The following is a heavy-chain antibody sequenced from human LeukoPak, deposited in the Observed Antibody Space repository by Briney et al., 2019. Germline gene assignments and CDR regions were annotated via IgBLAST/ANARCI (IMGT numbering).Heavy chain of an antibody. Sequence: ASVKVSCKASGGTFSSYAISWVRQAPGQGLEWMGGIIPIFGTANYAQKFQGRVTITADESTSTAYMELSSLRSEDTAVYYCARPTSGYSSGLFDYWGQGTLVTVSS. CDR2: IIPIFGTA. J-gene: IGHJ4*02. CDR1: GGTFSSYA. V-gene: IGHV1-69*01. D-gene: IGHD6-19*01. CDR3: ARPTSGYSSGLFDY.